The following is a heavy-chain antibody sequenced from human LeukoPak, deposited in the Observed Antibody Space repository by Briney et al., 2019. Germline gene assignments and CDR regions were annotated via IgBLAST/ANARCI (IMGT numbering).Heavy chain of an antibody. CDR2: ISGSGGST. CDR3: AKSHCSSTSCYRGGYFDY. D-gene: IGHD2-2*02. V-gene: IGHV3-23*01. Sequence: GGSLRLSCAASGFTFSSYAMSWVRQAPGKGLEWVSAISGSGGSTYYADSVKGRFTISRDNSKNTLYLQMNSLRAEDTAVYYCAKSHCSSTSCYRGGYFDYWGQGTLVTVSS. J-gene: IGHJ4*02. CDR1: GFTFSSYA.